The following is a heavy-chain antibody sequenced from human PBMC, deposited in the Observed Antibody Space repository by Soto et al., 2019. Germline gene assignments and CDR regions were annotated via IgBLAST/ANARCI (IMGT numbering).Heavy chain of an antibody. J-gene: IGHJ4*02. V-gene: IGHV3-30*18. D-gene: IGHD3-9*01. Sequence: GGSLRLSCAASGFTFSSYGMHWVRQAPGKGLEWVAVISYDGINKYYADSVKGRFTISRDNSKNTLYLQMNSLRADDTAVYYCAKGDYDILTGPDYWGQGTLVTVSS. CDR3: AKGDYDILTGPDY. CDR2: ISYDGINK. CDR1: GFTFSSYG.